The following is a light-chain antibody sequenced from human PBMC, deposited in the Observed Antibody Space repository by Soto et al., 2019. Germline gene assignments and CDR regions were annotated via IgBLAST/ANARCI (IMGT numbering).Light chain of an antibody. J-gene: IGKJ2*01. Sequence: EIVLTQSPGTLSLSPGERATLSCRASQSVGSNYLAWYQQKPGQAPRLLIYGASSRATGIPDRFSGSGSGTDFTLTISRLEPADFAVYYCQQYGSSQYTFGQGTEVEIK. V-gene: IGKV3-20*01. CDR3: QQYGSSQYT. CDR1: QSVGSNY. CDR2: GAS.